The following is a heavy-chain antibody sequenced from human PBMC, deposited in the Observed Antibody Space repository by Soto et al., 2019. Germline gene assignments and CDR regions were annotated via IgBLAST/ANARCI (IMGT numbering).Heavy chain of an antibody. J-gene: IGHJ5*02. V-gene: IGHV1-8*01. CDR1: GYTFSSYE. CDR2: MNPDSGKT. D-gene: IGHD3-16*01. Sequence: QVQLLQSGAEVKKPGASVKVSCKASGYTFSSYEINWVRQATGQGREYLGWMNPDSGKTAYVQKFQGRVTMTWDTPITTAYMEVRSLRYHDTAVYFWARGITYGAYSSWFDPWGQGTLVTVSS. CDR3: ARGITYGAYSSWFDP.